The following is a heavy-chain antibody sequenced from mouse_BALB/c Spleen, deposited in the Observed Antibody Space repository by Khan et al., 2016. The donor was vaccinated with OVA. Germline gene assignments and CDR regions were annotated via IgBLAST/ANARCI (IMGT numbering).Heavy chain of an antibody. Sequence: EVQLVESGPGLVKPSQSLSLTCTVTGYSITSDYAWNWIRQFPGNKLEWMGYISYSGSTSYNPSLKSLISITRNTSKNQFFLQLNSVTTEDTATYYGARAIMANWGQGTTLTVSS. V-gene: IGHV3-2*02. CDR3: ARAIMAN. CDR2: ISYSGST. J-gene: IGHJ2*01. CDR1: GYSITSDYA.